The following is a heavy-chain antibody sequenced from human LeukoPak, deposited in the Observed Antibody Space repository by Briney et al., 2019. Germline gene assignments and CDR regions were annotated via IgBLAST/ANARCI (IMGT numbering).Heavy chain of an antibody. CDR3: ARLGFHTIFGVVIPPADIDY. CDR2: IYYSGST. CDR1: GGSISSSSYY. D-gene: IGHD3-3*01. Sequence: PSETLSLTCTVSGGSISSSSYYWGWIRQPPGKGLEWIGSIYYSGSTYYNPSLKSRVTISVDTSKNQFSLKLSSVTAADTAVYYCARLGFHTIFGVVIPPADIDYWGQGTLVTVSS. J-gene: IGHJ4*02. V-gene: IGHV4-39*01.